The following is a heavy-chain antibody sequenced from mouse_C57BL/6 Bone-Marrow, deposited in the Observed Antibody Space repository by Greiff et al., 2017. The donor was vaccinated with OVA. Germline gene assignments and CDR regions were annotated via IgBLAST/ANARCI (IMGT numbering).Heavy chain of an antibody. CDR1: GFNIKDDY. Sequence: EVQLQQSGAELVRPGASVKLSCTASGFNIKDDYMHWVKQRPEQGLEWIGWIDPENGDTAYASKFQGKATITADTSSNTAYLQLSSLTSEDTAVYYCTTEDFDYWGQGTTLTVSS. J-gene: IGHJ2*01. V-gene: IGHV14-4*01. CDR3: TTEDFDY. CDR2: IDPENGDT.